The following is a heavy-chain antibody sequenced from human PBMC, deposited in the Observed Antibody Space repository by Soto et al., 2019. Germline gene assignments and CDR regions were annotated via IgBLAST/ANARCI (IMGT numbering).Heavy chain of an antibody. CDR2: ISQSAGGNT. V-gene: IGHV3-23*01. Sequence: GASLRLACAASGYNISSYGIIWVRQAPGKGLEWVSAISQSAGGNTYYADSVKGRFTISRDDSTNTLYLQMDSLRPEDTAQYYCACWNYDYWGQGTQVTVSS. D-gene: IGHD1-7*01. J-gene: IGHJ4*02. CDR1: GYNISSYG. CDR3: ACWNYDY.